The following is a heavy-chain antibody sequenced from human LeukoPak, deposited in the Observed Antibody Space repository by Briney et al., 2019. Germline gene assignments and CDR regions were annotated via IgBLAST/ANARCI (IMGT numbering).Heavy chain of an antibody. J-gene: IGHJ4*02. CDR3: ARRRTGGRDFDY. CDR1: GGSISSSY. Sequence: PSETLSLTCTVSGGSISSSYWSWIRQPPGKGLEWIGYIYTSGGTNYNPSLKSRLTISVDTSKNQFSLNLSSVTAADTAVYYCARRRTGGRDFDYWGQGTLSPSPQ. V-gene: IGHV4-4*09. CDR2: IYTSGGT. D-gene: IGHD2-15*01.